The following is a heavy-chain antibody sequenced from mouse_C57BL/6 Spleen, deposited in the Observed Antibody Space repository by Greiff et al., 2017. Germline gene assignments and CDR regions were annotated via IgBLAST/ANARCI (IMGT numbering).Heavy chain of an antibody. CDR3: AREGYYDYAWFAY. CDR2: IHPNSGST. Sequence: QVQLKQPGAELVKPGASVKLSCKASGYTFTSYWMHWVKQRPGQGLEWIGMIHPNSGSTNYNEKFKSKATLTVDKSSSTAYMQLSSLTSEDSAVYYCAREGYYDYAWFAYWGQGTLVTVSA. V-gene: IGHV1-64*01. CDR1: GYTFTSYW. D-gene: IGHD2-4*01. J-gene: IGHJ3*01.